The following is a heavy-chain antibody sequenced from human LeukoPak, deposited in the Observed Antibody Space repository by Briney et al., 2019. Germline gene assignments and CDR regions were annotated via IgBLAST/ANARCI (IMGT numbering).Heavy chain of an antibody. CDR2: ISGSGDNT. J-gene: IGHJ4*02. V-gene: IGHV3-23*01. CDR3: AKGSYYDSSGSFYFDY. Sequence: GGSLRLSCAASGFTFSSYAMSWVRQAPGKGLEWVSGISGSGDNTYYADSVRGRFTISRDNSKNTLYVHVNSLGTEDTAAYYCAKGSYYDSSGSFYFDYWGQGTLVTVSS. D-gene: IGHD3-22*01. CDR1: GFTFSSYA.